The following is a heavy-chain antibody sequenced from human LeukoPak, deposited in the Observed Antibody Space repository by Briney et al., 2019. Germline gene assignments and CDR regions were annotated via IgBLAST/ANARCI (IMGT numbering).Heavy chain of an antibody. CDR3: ARSGYYYDSSGYYYSDAFDI. Sequence: GRSLRLSCAASGFTFSSYSMHWVRQAPGKGLEWVAVISYDGSNKYYADSVKGRFTISRDNSKNTLYLQMNSLRAEDTAVYYCARSGYYYDSSGYYYSDAFDIWGRGTMVTVSS. V-gene: IGHV3-30*04. CDR1: GFTFSSYS. D-gene: IGHD3-22*01. J-gene: IGHJ3*02. CDR2: ISYDGSNK.